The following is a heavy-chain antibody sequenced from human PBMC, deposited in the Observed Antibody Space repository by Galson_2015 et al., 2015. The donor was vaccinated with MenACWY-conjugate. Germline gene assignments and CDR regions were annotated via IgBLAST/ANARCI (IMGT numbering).Heavy chain of an antibody. CDR1: GFYFSNCF. Sequence: SLRLSCAASGFYFSNCFMSWVRQAPGKGLEWVSGITGSGGNTYYADSVQGRFTLFRDNFKKTLYLQMNSLRAEDTAVYFYARAVPSRGAEVSDYWGQGALVTVSS. CDR2: ITGSGGNT. CDR3: ARAVPSRGAEVSDY. D-gene: IGHD1-26*01. V-gene: IGHV3-23*01. J-gene: IGHJ4*02.